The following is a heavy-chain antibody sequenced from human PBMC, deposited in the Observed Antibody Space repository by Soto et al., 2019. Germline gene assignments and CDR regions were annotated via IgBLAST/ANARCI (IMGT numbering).Heavy chain of an antibody. D-gene: IGHD6-13*01. Sequence: SETLSLTCAVYGGSFSGYYWSWIRQPPGKGLEWIGEINHSGSTNYNPSLKSRVTISVDTSKNQFSLKLSSVTAADTAVYYCARGETTAAGVYYYGLDVWGQGTTVTVSS. J-gene: IGHJ6*02. CDR2: INHSGST. CDR3: ARGETTAAGVYYYGLDV. CDR1: GGSFSGYY. V-gene: IGHV4-34*01.